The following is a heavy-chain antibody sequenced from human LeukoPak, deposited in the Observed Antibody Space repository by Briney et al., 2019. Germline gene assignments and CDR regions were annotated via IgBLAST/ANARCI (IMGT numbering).Heavy chain of an antibody. J-gene: IGHJ4*02. CDR1: GFTFNNYA. V-gene: IGHV3-23*01. CDR2: ITGTDDAT. Sequence: PGGSLRLSCAASGFTFNNYAMTWVRQPPGKGLEWVSTITGTDDATYYAGSVKGRFTISRDSSKNTLYLQMSSLRAEDTALYYCAIRDNYNDSDYWGQGILVTVSS. D-gene: IGHD5-24*01. CDR3: AIRDNYNDSDY.